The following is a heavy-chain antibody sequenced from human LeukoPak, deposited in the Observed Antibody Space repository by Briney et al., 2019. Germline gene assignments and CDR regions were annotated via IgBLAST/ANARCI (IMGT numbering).Heavy chain of an antibody. V-gene: IGHV3-53*05. CDR3: ARNDYGATLGAFDY. J-gene: IGHJ4*02. CDR1: GFTVSSNY. Sequence: PGGSLRLSCAASGFTVSSNYMSWVRQAPGKGLEWVSVIYSGGSTYYADSVKGRFTISRDNSKNTLYLQMNSLRAEDTAVYYCARNDYGATLGAFDYWGQGTLVTVSS. CDR2: IYSGGST. D-gene: IGHD4-17*01.